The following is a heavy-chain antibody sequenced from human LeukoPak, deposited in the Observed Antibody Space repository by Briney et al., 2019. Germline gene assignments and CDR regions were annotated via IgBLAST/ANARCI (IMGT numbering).Heavy chain of an antibody. CDR1: GGSFSGYY. CDR3: ARGGSRPVNLYYYYYGMDV. D-gene: IGHD1-14*01. V-gene: IGHV4-34*01. Sequence: SETLSLTCAVYGGSFSGYYWSWIRQPPGKGLEWIGEINHSGSTNYNPSLKSRVTISVDTSKNQFSLKLSSVTAADTAVYYCARGGSRPVNLYYYYYGMDVWGQGTTVTVSS. J-gene: IGHJ6*02. CDR2: INHSGST.